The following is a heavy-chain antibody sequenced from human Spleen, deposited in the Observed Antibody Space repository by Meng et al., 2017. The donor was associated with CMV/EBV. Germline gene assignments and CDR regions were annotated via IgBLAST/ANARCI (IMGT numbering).Heavy chain of an antibody. CDR3: ARDRYYDSTGYYSYYYYGMDV. CDR2: IYTGGST. V-gene: IGHV3-66*02. D-gene: IGHD3-22*01. Sequence: GESLKISCAASGFTVSSNYMSWVRQAPGKGLEWVSVIYTGGSTYYADSVKGRFTISRDNSKNTLHLQMNSLRAEDTAVYYCARDRYYDSTGYYSYYYYGMDVWGQGTTVTVSS. J-gene: IGHJ6*02. CDR1: GFTVSSNY.